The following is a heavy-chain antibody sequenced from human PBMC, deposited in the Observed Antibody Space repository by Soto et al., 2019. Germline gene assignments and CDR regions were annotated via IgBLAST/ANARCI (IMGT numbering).Heavy chain of an antibody. Sequence: QVQLQESGPGLVKPSGTLSLTCAVSGGSISTSNWWSWVRQPPGKGLEWIGEVYRTGSTNYNPSLESRVHVSIDKSNNQFSLKLTSVTAADTAVYYCARARATIAAAAIFDYWGQGTLVTVAS. D-gene: IGHD6-13*01. CDR1: GGSISTSNW. J-gene: IGHJ4*02. CDR3: ARARATIAAAAIFDY. CDR2: VYRTGST. V-gene: IGHV4-4*02.